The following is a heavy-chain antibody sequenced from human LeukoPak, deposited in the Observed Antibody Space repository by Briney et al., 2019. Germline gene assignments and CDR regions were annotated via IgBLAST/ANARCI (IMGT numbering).Heavy chain of an antibody. CDR3: ARLRDIVVVPAAIDY. J-gene: IGHJ4*02. Sequence: PGGSLRLSCAASGFTFDDYGMSWVRQAPGKGLEWVSGINWNGGSTGYADSVKGRFSISRDNAKNSLYLQMNSLRAEDTALYYCARLRDIVVVPAAIDYWGQGTLVTVSS. V-gene: IGHV3-20*04. D-gene: IGHD2-2*02. CDR1: GFTFDDYG. CDR2: INWNGGST.